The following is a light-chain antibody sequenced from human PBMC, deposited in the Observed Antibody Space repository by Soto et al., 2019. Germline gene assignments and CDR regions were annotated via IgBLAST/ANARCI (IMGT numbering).Light chain of an antibody. CDR1: QSLLHNDGYNF. V-gene: IGKV2-28*01. CDR3: MQALQIPWT. Sequence: DIVMTQSPLSLLVTPGEPASISCRSSQSLLHNDGYNFLGWYLQKPGQSPQLLIYLGSNRASGVPDRFSGSGSGTDFTLKISRVEADDVGVYYCMQALQIPWTFGQGTKVEIK. J-gene: IGKJ1*01. CDR2: LGS.